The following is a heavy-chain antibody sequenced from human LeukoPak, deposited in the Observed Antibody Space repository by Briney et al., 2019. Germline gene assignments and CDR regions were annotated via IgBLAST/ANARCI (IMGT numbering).Heavy chain of an antibody. CDR2: IIPIFGTA. CDR3: ARGLEWLTRRHTWFDP. V-gene: IGHV1-69*06. D-gene: IGHD3-3*01. J-gene: IGHJ5*02. Sequence: GASVKVSCKASGGTFSSYAISWVRQAPGQGLEWMGGIIPIFGTANYAQKFQGRVTITADKFTSTAYMELRSLRSDDTAVYYCARGLEWLTRRHTWFDPWGQGTLVTVSS. CDR1: GGTFSSYA.